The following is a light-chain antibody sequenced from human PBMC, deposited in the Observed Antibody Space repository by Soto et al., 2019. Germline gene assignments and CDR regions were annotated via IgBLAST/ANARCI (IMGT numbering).Light chain of an antibody. CDR2: RNN. CDR3: TVWDDSLRGRL. Sequence: QPVLTQPPSASVTPGQSVTISCSGTSSSIESNYVYWYQQLPGPAPRLLIYRNNQRPSGVPDRFSGSKSGTSASLAISALRSEDEADYYCTVWDDSLRGRLVGGGTKVTVL. V-gene: IGLV1-47*01. J-gene: IGLJ2*01. CDR1: SSSIESNY.